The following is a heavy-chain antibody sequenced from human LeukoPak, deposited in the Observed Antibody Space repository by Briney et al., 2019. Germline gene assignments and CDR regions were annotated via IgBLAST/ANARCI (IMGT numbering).Heavy chain of an antibody. CDR1: GFTFSSYE. CDR2: ISSSGSTI. V-gene: IGHV3-48*03. D-gene: IGHD6-19*01. CDR3: AKDSSDSNFDY. J-gene: IGHJ4*02. Sequence: GGSLRLSCAASGFTFSSYEMNWVRQAPGKGLEWVSYISSSGSTIYYADSVKGRFTISRDNAKNTLYLQMNSLRAEDTAVYYCAKDSSDSNFDYWGQGTLVTVSS.